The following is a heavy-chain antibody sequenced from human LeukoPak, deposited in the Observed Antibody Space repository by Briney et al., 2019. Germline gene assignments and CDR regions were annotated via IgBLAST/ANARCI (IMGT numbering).Heavy chain of an antibody. CDR2: ISGSSSYT. J-gene: IGHJ4*02. D-gene: IGHD3-22*01. Sequence: GGSLRLSCAASGFTFSSYSMNWVRQAPGKGLEWVSSISGSSSYTYYADSVRGRFTISRDNAENSLFLQMNSLRAEDTAVYYCARDYPLDYYDSSGSLDYWGQGTPVAVSS. CDR1: GFTFSSYS. CDR3: ARDYPLDYYDSSGSLDY. V-gene: IGHV3-21*01.